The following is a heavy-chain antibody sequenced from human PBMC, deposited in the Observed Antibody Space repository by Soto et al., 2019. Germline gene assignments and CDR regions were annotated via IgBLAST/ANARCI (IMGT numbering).Heavy chain of an antibody. CDR2: IWYDGSNK. V-gene: IGHV3-33*01. CDR1: GFTFSSYG. D-gene: IGHD5-18*01. CDR3: ARDSLRGYGEDDI. Sequence: QVQLVESGGGVVQPGRSLRLSCAASGFTFSSYGMHWVRQAPGKGLEWVAVIWYDGSNKNYADSVKGRFTISRDNSKNTQYLQMNSLRAEDTAVYYCARDSLRGYGEDDIWGQGTMVTVSS. J-gene: IGHJ3*02.